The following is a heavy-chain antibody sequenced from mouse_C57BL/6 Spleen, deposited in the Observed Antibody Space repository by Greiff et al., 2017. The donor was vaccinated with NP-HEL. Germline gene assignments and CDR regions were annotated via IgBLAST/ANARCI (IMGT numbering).Heavy chain of an antibody. CDR2: IWSGGST. CDR1: GFSLTSYG. V-gene: IGHV2-2*01. J-gene: IGHJ2*01. Sequence: VQGVESGPGLVQPSQSLSITCTVSGFSLTSYGVHWVRQSPGKGLEWLGVIWSGGSTDYNAAFISRLSISKDNSKSQVFFKMNSLQADDTAIYYCARNSLNWANPYFDYWGQGTTLTVSS. D-gene: IGHD4-1*02. CDR3: ARNSLNWANPYFDY.